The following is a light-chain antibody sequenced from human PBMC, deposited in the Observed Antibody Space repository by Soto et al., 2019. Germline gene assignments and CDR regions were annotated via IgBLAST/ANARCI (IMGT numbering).Light chain of an antibody. V-gene: IGKV3-11*01. CDR1: QSVSSY. CDR2: DAS. J-gene: IGKJ4*01. Sequence: EIVLTQSPATLSLSPGERATLSCRASQSVSSYLAWYQQKPGQAPRLLIYDASNRATGIPARFSGSGSGTDFTLTIISLEPEDCAVYYCQQRSNWATFGGANKVEIK. CDR3: QQRSNWAT.